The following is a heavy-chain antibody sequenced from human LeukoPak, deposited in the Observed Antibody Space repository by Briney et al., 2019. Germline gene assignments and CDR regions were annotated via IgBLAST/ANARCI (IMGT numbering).Heavy chain of an antibody. CDR1: GFTFSDYA. J-gene: IGHJ4*02. CDR2: ISYDGGNK. CDR3: ARGGYGDYALDY. V-gene: IGHV3-30-3*01. D-gene: IGHD4-17*01. Sequence: GGSLRLSCAASGFTFSDYAMHWVRQAPGKGLEWVTIISYDGGNKYYADSVKGRFTISRDNSKNTLYLQMNSLRAEDTTVYYCARGGYGDYALDYWGQGTLVTVSS.